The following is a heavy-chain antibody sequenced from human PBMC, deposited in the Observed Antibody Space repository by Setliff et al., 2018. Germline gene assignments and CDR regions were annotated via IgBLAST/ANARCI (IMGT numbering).Heavy chain of an antibody. CDR1: GYTFTGYY. D-gene: IGHD1-26*01. CDR3: ARRMWELRSDAFDI. Sequence: ASVKVSCKASGYTFTGYYMYWVRQAPGQGLEWMGRINPSSGATIYAQKFRGRVTMTSDTSISTAYMELGRLRSDDTAVYYCARRMWELRSDAFDIWGQGTMVTVS. V-gene: IGHV1-2*06. J-gene: IGHJ3*02. CDR2: INPSSGAT.